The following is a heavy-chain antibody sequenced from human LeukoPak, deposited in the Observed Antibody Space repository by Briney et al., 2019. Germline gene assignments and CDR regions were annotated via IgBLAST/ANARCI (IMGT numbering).Heavy chain of an antibody. CDR3: ARGGSVYDYVWGSYRPFDY. CDR1: GFTFRKHA. CDR2: ISSSSGTI. J-gene: IGHJ4*02. D-gene: IGHD3-16*02. V-gene: IGHV3-48*04. Sequence: GGSLRLSCAASGFTFRKHAMSWVRQAPGKGLEWVSYISSSSGTIYYADSVKGRFTISRDNAKNSLYLQMNSLRAEDTAVYYCARGGSVYDYVWGSYRPFDYWGQGTLVTVPS.